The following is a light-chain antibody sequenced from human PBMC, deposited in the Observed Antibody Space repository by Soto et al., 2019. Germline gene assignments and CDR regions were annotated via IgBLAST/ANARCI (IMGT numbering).Light chain of an antibody. V-gene: IGKV3-15*01. Sequence: EIVMTQSPATLSVSPWERATLSCMASQSVSSNLAWYQQKPVQAPRLLIYGASTRATGIPARFSGSGSGTDFTLTISRLEPEDFAVYYCQQYGSSPWTFGQGTNV. CDR1: QSVSSN. CDR3: QQYGSSPWT. CDR2: GAS. J-gene: IGKJ1*01.